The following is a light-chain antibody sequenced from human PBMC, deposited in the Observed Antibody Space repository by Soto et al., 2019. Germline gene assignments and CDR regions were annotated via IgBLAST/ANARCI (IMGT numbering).Light chain of an antibody. J-gene: IGKJ5*01. CDR1: QSVSNY. V-gene: IGKV3-11*01. CDR2: HAS. Sequence: EIVLTQSPGTLSLSPGERAILSCRASQSVSNYVAWFQHKSGQVPRLLIYHASNRASSVPARFSGSGSGTDVTLTISSLEPEDFAVYFCQQRGHWPTFGQGTRLEMK. CDR3: QQRGHWPT.